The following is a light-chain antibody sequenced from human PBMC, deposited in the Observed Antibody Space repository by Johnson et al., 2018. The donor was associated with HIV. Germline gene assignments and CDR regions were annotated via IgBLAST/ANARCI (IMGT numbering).Light chain of an antibody. CDR1: SSNIGNNY. J-gene: IGLJ1*01. Sequence: QSVLTQPPSVSAAPGQKVTISCSGSSSNIGNNYVSWYQQLPGTAPKLLIYDNNKRPSGIPDRFSGSKSGTSATLGITGLQTGDEADYYCGTWDTGLSAPCGFGTGTKVTVL. CDR3: GTWDTGLSAPCG. CDR2: DNN. V-gene: IGLV1-51*01.